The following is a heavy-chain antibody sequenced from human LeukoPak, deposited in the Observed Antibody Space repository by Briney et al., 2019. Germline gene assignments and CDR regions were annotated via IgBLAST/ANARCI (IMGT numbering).Heavy chain of an antibody. V-gene: IGHV1-69*06. CDR1: GVTFSSYA. D-gene: IGHD6-19*01. CDR3: ASTIAVVPGYFDY. CDR2: IIPIFGTA. Sequence: SVKVSCKASGVTFSSYAISWVRQAPGQGLEWMGGIIPIFGTANYAQKFQGRVTITADKSTSTAYMELSSLRSEDTAVYYCASTIAVVPGYFDYWGQGTLVTVSS. J-gene: IGHJ4*02.